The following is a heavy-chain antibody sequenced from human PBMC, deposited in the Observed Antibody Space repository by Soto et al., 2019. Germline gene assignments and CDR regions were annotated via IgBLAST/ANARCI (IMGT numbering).Heavy chain of an antibody. CDR3: AYLPCSGGSSNWFYFYGMDV. J-gene: IGHJ6*02. V-gene: IGHV2-5*02. CDR1: GFSLSTSGVG. Sequence: QITLKESGPTLVKPTQTLTLTCTFSGFSLSTSGVGVAWIRQPPGKAMEWLALIYWDDDKRYRPSLGSRLTMTLHVSQNLVILTLTTRDSAPPPTLYCAYLPCSGGSSNWFYFYGMDVWGQGTRVSVSS. D-gene: IGHD2-15*01. CDR2: IYWDDDK.